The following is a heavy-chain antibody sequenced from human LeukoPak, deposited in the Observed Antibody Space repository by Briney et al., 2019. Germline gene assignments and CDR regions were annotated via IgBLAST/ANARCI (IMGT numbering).Heavy chain of an antibody. J-gene: IGHJ6*02. D-gene: IGHD2-2*02. CDR3: ARRGLSSISCYSCRYYYGMDV. V-gene: IGHV3-7*01. Sequence: RAGGSLRLSCAASGFMFNTYWMSWVRQAPGKGLEWVANIKQDGSEKYYVDSVEGRFTISRDNAKNSLFLQINSLRAEDTAVYYCARRGLSSISCYSCRYYYGMDVWGQGTTVTVSS. CDR1: GFMFNTYW. CDR2: IKQDGSEK.